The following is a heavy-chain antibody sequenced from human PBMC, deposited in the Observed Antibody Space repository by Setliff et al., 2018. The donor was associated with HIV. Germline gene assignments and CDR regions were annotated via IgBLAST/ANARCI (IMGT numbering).Heavy chain of an antibody. J-gene: IGHJ4*02. V-gene: IGHV3-30*01. Sequence: GGSLRLSCAASGFTFRTFAMHWVRQAPGKGLEWVSVISYDGSRISYADSVKGRFTISRDNSKNTLFLHLNTLRPEDTAMYYCAMRVTTVEYWGQGTLVTVSS. CDR2: ISYDGSRI. CDR1: GFTFRTFA. D-gene: IGHD4-17*01. CDR3: AMRVTTVEY.